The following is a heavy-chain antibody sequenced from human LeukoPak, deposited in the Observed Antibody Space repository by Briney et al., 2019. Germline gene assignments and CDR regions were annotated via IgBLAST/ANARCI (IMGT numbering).Heavy chain of an antibody. Sequence: SETLSLTCTVSGGSISSYYWSWIRQPPGKGLEWIGYIYYSGSTNYNPSLKSRVTISVDTSKNQFSLKLSSVTAADTAVYYCARVDYDFWSGYYSAVSEKNWFDPWGQGTLVTVSS. CDR3: ARVDYDFWSGYYSAVSEKNWFDP. D-gene: IGHD3-3*01. V-gene: IGHV4-59*01. CDR2: IYYSGST. J-gene: IGHJ5*02. CDR1: GGSISSYY.